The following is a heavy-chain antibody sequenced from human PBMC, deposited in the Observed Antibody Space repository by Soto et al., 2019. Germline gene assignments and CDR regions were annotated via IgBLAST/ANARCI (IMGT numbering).Heavy chain of an antibody. Sequence: QVQLVESGGGVVQPGRSLRLSCAASGFTFSSYGMHWVRQAPGKGLEWVAVISYDGSDKYYADSVKGRFTISRDNSNNTLYLQMDSLRAEDPAVYYCAKGVLVATTYFQRWGQGSLVTVSS. CDR3: AKGVLVATTYFQR. CDR2: ISYDGSDK. V-gene: IGHV3-30*18. CDR1: GFTFSSYG. J-gene: IGHJ1*01. D-gene: IGHD2-15*01.